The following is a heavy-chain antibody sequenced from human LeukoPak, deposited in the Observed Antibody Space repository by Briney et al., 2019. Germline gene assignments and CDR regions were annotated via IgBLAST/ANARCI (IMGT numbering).Heavy chain of an antibody. Sequence: PGGSLRLSCAASGFTFSSYSMNWVRQAPGKGLEWVSSISSSSSYIYYADSVKGRFTISRDNAKNSLYLQMNSLRAEDTAVYYCGRVVRMAEPFDYWGEGTLVTVSS. CDR2: ISSSSSYI. CDR1: GFTFSSYS. D-gene: IGHD3-10*01. CDR3: GRVVRMAEPFDY. V-gene: IGHV3-21*01. J-gene: IGHJ4*02.